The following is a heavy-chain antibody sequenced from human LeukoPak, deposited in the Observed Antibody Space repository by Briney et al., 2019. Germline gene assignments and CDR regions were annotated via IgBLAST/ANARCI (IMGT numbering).Heavy chain of an antibody. Sequence: PGGSLRLSCAAAGLTFSDYWMTWVRQAPGKGLEWVANIKQDGSAKYYVDSVQGRFTISRDNAKNSLYLQMNSLRAEDTATYYCVRQYNSSWLQFFDYWGQGTLVTVSS. V-gene: IGHV3-7*04. CDR1: GLTFSDYW. J-gene: IGHJ4*02. CDR2: IKQDGSAK. D-gene: IGHD6-13*01. CDR3: VRQYNSSWLQFFDY.